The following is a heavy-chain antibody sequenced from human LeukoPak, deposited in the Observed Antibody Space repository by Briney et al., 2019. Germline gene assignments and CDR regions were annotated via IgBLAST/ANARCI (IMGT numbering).Heavy chain of an antibody. Sequence: SETLSLTCAVYGGSFSGYYWSWIRQPPGKGLEWIGYIYYSGSTNYNPSLKSRVTISVDTSKNQFSLRLSSVTAADTAVYYCAREIAVAGAGSLGYWGQGTLVTVSS. CDR3: AREIAVAGAGSLGY. CDR1: GGSFSGYY. D-gene: IGHD6-19*01. V-gene: IGHV4-59*01. J-gene: IGHJ4*02. CDR2: IYYSGST.